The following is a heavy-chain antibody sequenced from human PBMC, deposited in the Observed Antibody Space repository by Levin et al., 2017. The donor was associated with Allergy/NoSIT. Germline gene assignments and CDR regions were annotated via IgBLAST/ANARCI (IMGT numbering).Heavy chain of an antibody. Sequence: GGSLRLSCAASGFTFSSYSMNWVRQAPGKGLEWVSSISSSSSYIYYADSVKGRFTISRDNAKNSLYLQVNSLRAEDTAVYYCVRGVAVAAGYYYMDVWGKGTTVTVSS. D-gene: IGHD6-19*01. J-gene: IGHJ6*03. CDR3: VRGVAVAAGYYYMDV. CDR1: GFTFSSYS. V-gene: IGHV3-21*01. CDR2: ISSSSSYI.